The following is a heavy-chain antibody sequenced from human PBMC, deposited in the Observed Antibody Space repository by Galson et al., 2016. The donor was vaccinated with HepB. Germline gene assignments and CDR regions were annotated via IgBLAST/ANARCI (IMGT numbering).Heavy chain of an antibody. J-gene: IGHJ4*02. D-gene: IGHD3-22*01. CDR2: IYWDDDK. CDR1: GFSLSSLGVG. CDR3: ARPYHYHSVGYHLDY. V-gene: IGHV2-5*02. Sequence: ALVKPTQTLTLTCTFSGFSLSSLGVGVYWIRQPPGKALEWLALIYWDDDKRYSPSLHSRLTITKDTSKNQVVLTMANTDPLDTATYYCARPYHYHSVGYHLDYWGQGTLVTVSS.